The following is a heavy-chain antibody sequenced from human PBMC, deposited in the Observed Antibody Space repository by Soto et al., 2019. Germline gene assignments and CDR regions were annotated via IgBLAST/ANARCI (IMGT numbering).Heavy chain of an antibody. V-gene: IGHV1-2*02. CDR3: GRDDAFDI. Sequence: AASVKVSCKASGYTLTAHYIHWVRQAPGQGLEWMGWINPNGGGTNYAQRFQGRVTMTRYTYTNTSYVEVSRLRSDDTAVYYCGRDDAFDIWGQGTMVTVSS. CDR1: GYTLTAHY. CDR2: INPNGGGT. J-gene: IGHJ3*02.